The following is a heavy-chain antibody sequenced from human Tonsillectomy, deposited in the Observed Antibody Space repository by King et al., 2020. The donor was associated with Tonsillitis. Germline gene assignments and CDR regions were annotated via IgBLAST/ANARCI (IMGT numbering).Heavy chain of an antibody. D-gene: IGHD3-10*01. CDR3: ARRGWHGAGSYYHGWFDP. CDR2: IYPGDSDT. Sequence: VQLVESGAEVKKPGESLKISCKGSGYSFTSYWIGWVRQMPGKGLEWMGIIYPGDSDTRYSPSFQDQVTISADKSISTAYLQWSSLKASDTAMYYCARRGWHGAGSYYHGWFDPWGQGTLVTVSS. V-gene: IGHV5-51*01. CDR1: GYSFTSYW. J-gene: IGHJ5*02.